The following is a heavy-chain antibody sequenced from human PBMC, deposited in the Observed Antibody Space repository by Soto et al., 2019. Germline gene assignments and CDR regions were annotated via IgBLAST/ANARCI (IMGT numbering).Heavy chain of an antibody. J-gene: IGHJ6*02. CDR2: INAGNGNT. CDR1: GYTFTSYA. Sequence: RASVKVSCKASGYTFTSYAMHWVRQAPGQRLEWMGWINAGNGNTKYSQKFQGRVTITRDTSASTAYMELSSLRSEDTAVYYCARVAATIYYYGMDVWGQGTTVTVSS. D-gene: IGHD2-15*01. V-gene: IGHV1-3*01. CDR3: ARVAATIYYYGMDV.